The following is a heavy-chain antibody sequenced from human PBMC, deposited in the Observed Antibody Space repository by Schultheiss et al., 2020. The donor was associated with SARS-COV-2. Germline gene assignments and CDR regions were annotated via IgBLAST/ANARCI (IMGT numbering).Heavy chain of an antibody. V-gene: IGHV4-34*01. D-gene: IGHD2-15*01. CDR1: GGSFSGYY. Sequence: SETLSLTCAVHGGSFSGYYRGWIRQPPRKGLEWIGELNHSGSTNYNSSLKSRVTISADTSKNQFSLKLRSVTATDTAVYYCASTSDIVVAVATAWGQGTLVTVSS. CDR2: LNHSGST. CDR3: ASTSDIVVAVATA. J-gene: IGHJ1*01.